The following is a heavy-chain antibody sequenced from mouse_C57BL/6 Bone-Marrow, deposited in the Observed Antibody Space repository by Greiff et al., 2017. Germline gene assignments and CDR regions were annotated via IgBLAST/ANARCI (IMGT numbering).Heavy chain of an antibody. D-gene: IGHD6-1*01. V-gene: IGHV1-64*01. Sequence: VKLQQPGAELVKPGASVKLSCKASGYTFTSYWMHWVKQRPGQGLEWIGMIHPNSGSTNYNEKFKSKATLTVDKSSSTAYMQLSSLTSEDSAVYYCARSANGRERYFDYWGQGTTLTVSS. CDR1: GYTFTSYW. CDR2: IHPNSGST. J-gene: IGHJ2*01. CDR3: ARSANGRERYFDY.